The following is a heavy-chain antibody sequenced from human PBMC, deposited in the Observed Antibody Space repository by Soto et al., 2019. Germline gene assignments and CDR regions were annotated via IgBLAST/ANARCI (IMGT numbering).Heavy chain of an antibody. CDR2: ISSSSSTI. V-gene: IGHV3-48*01. Sequence: GGSLRLSCAASGFTFSSYSMNWVRQAPGKGLEWVSYISSSSSTIYYADSVKGRFTISRDNAKNSLYLQMNSLRAEDTAVYYCARANGLVTNHYWGQGTLVTVSS. CDR1: GFTFSSYS. J-gene: IGHJ4*02. D-gene: IGHD2-8*01. CDR3: ARANGLVTNHY.